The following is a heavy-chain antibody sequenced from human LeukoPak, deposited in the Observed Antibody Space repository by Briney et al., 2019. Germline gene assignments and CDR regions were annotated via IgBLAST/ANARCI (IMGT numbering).Heavy chain of an antibody. CDR1: GFTFSSYW. Sequence: GGSLRLSCAASGFTFSSYWMSWVRQAPGKGLEWVANINQVGNEKHCVDSAKGRFTISRDNAKNSLYLRMNSLRAEDTAVYYCARLDYYDSSGANFDYRGQGTLVTVSS. V-gene: IGHV3-7*01. D-gene: IGHD3-22*01. J-gene: IGHJ4*02. CDR2: INQVGNEK. CDR3: ARLDYYDSSGANFDY.